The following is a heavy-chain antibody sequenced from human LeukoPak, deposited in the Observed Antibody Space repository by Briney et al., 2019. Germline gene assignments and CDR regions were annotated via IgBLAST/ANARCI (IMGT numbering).Heavy chain of an antibody. V-gene: IGHV1-8*03. CDR1: GYTFNFYD. J-gene: IGHJ3*02. CDR3: ARGRRDVFDI. CDR2: MNPHSDNT. Sequence: ASVKVSCKASGYTFNFYDIHWVRQAAGKGLGWMGWMNPHSDNTGYAQKFLGRITLTRNTSTSVAYMELTSLRSEDTAVYYCARGRRDVFDIWGQGTTVTVS.